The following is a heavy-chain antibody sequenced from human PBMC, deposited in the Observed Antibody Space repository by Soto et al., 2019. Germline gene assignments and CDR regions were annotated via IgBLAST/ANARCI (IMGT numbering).Heavy chain of an antibody. D-gene: IGHD5-18*01. CDR2: TYYRSKWYN. CDR1: GASVSSNNAA. J-gene: IGHJ4*02. CDR3: ARGNSNLGY. V-gene: IGHV6-1*01. Sequence: QVQLQQSGPGLVKPSQTLSLTCAISGASVSSNNAAWNWIRQSPSRGLEWLGRTYYRSKWYNDYAVSVKSRITSNPDTARNHFSLQLNAVTPEDAAVYYCARGNSNLGYWGQGTLVTVSS.